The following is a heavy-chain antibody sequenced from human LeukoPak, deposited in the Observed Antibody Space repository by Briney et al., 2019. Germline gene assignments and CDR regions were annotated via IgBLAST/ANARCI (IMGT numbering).Heavy chain of an antibody. D-gene: IGHD6-19*01. Sequence: QSGGSLRLSCAASGSTFSSYAMSWVRQAPGKGLEWVSAISGSGGSTYYADSAKGRFTISRDNSKNTLYLQMNSLRAEDTAVYYCAKDQWRSLLAVAGTPYYYYGMDVWGQGTTVTVSS. V-gene: IGHV3-23*01. J-gene: IGHJ6*02. CDR1: GSTFSSYA. CDR3: AKDQWRSLLAVAGTPYYYYGMDV. CDR2: ISGSGGST.